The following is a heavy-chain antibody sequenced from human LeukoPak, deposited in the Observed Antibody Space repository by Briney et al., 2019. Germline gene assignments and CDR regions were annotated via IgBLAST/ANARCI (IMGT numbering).Heavy chain of an antibody. D-gene: IGHD5-24*01. CDR2: IYYSGSS. J-gene: IGHJ4*02. CDR3: ARNRDGYNSFDY. Sequence: SETLSLTCTVSGDSISDDYYTWMRQPAGKGLEWIGYIYYSGSSYYNPSLRSRVTISVDTSKNHFSLKLSSVTAADTAVYYCARNRDGYNSFDYWGQGTLVTVSS. V-gene: IGHV4-59*06. CDR1: GDSISDDY.